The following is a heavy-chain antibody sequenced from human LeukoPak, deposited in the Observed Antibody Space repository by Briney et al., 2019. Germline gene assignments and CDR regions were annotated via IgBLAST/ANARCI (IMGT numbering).Heavy chain of an antibody. CDR1: GGTFSSYA. V-gene: IGHV1-18*01. J-gene: IGHJ3*02. CDR2: ISAYNGNT. Sequence: GASVNVSCKASGGTFSSYAISWVRQAPGQGLEWMGWISAYNGNTNYAQKLQGRVTMTTDTSTSTAYMELRSLRSDDTAVYYCARIWSRRAGDAFDIWGQGTMVTVSS. D-gene: IGHD3-10*01. CDR3: ARIWSRRAGDAFDI.